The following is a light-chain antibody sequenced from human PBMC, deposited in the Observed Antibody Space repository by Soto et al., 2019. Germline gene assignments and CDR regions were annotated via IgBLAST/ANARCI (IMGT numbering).Light chain of an antibody. CDR2: QVT. CDR3: SSYTDSSNYV. J-gene: IGLJ1*01. Sequence: QSALTQPASVSGSPGQSITISCTGTSSDLAIYNYVSWYQQQPGKAPKLMIYQVTNRPSGVSNRFSGSRSGNTASLTFSGLQAEDEADYYCSSYTDSSNYVFGTGTKLTVL. CDR1: SSDLAIYNY. V-gene: IGLV2-14*01.